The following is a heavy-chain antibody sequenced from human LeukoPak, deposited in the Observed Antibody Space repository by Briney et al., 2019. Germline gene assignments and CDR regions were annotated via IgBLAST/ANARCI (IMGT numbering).Heavy chain of an antibody. J-gene: IGHJ4*02. CDR1: GGSISSGDYY. Sequence: SQTLSLTCTVSGGSISSGDYYWSWIRQPPGKGLEWIGYIYYSGSTYYNPTLKSRGTITVDTSNNQFSLKLSSVTAADTAVYYCGRDLPPLVPDYWGQGTLVTVSS. CDR3: GRDLPPLVPDY. D-gene: IGHD3-10*01. V-gene: IGHV4-30-4*01. CDR2: IYYSGST.